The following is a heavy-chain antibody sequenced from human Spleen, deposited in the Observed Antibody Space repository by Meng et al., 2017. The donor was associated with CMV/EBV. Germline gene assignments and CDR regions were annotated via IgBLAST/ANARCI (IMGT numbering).Heavy chain of an antibody. CDR2: IYPGDSDT. V-gene: IGHV5-51*01. CDR3: ARRRSGVNNWFDP. D-gene: IGHD2-8*01. J-gene: IGHJ5*02. CDR1: GYSFTDYW. Sequence: GGSLRLSCKGSGYSFTDYWIGWVRQMPGRGLEWMGIIYPGDSDTTYSPSFQGQVTISADKSISTAYLQWSSLKASDTAMYYCARRRSGVNNWFDPWGQGTLVTVSS.